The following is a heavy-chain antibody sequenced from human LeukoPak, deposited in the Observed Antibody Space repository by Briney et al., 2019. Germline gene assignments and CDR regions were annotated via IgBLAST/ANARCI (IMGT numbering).Heavy chain of an antibody. V-gene: IGHV4-61*02. CDR2: IYISGTT. Sequence: SQTLSLTCTVSAGSVTSGSYYWTWIRQTAGKGLEWIGRIYISGTTNYNPSLNSRVTISLDTSKNQFSLKLSSVSAADTAVYYCARGRTADYYQYYMDVWGKGTTVTVSS. CDR3: ARGRTADYYQYYMDV. D-gene: IGHD5-18*01. J-gene: IGHJ6*03. CDR1: AGSVTSGSYY.